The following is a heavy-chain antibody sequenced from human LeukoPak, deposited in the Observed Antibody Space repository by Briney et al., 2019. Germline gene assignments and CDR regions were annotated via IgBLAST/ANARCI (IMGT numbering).Heavy chain of an antibody. Sequence: PSETLSLTCTVSGDSINNYYWSWIRQPAGKGLEWIGRIYTSGSTNYNPSLKSRIIMSLDTSKNQFSLKLNSVTAADTAVYFCARTTLLYSDWSPDAFDLWGQGTMVTVSS. CDR3: ARTTLLYSDWSPDAFDL. D-gene: IGHD3-9*01. CDR2: IYTSGST. V-gene: IGHV4-4*07. J-gene: IGHJ3*01. CDR1: GDSINNYY.